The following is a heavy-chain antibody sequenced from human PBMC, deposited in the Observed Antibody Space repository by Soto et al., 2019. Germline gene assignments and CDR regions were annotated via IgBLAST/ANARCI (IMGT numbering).Heavy chain of an antibody. V-gene: IGHV2-70*12. D-gene: IGHD1-1*01. CDR3: AHRLQIAVTGTLDY. Sequence: GSGPTLVNPTQTLTLTCTFSGFSLSSRGMCVSWIRQPPGKALEWLALVNWDDDKYYSTSLKTRLTISKDTSKNQVVLTMTNMDPVDTATYYCAHRLQIAVTGTLDYWGQGTQVTVSS. J-gene: IGHJ4*02. CDR1: GFSLSSRGMC. CDR2: VNWDDDK.